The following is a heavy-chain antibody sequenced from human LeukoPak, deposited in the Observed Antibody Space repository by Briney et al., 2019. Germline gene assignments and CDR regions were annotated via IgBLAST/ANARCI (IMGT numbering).Heavy chain of an antibody. D-gene: IGHD5-24*01. Sequence: GGSLRLSCAASGFTVSSKCMSWVRHAPGKGLEWVSIIYSADNTLYADSVKGRFTISRDSSKNMKYLQMNSLRAEDTAVYYCASRPDGYPGPFDFWGQGTLVTVSS. J-gene: IGHJ4*02. CDR1: GFTVSSKC. V-gene: IGHV3-66*01. CDR3: ASRPDGYPGPFDF. CDR2: IYSADNT.